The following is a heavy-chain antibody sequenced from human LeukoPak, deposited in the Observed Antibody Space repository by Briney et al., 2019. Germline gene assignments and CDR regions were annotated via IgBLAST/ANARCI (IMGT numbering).Heavy chain of an antibody. Sequence: PGGSLRLSRAASGFTFSSYSMNWVRQAPGKGLEWVSSISSSSSYIYYADSVKGRFTISRDNAKNSLYLQMNSLRAEDTAVYYCARPVYSGSYYGMGYWGQGTLVTVSS. CDR3: ARPVYSGSYYGMGY. J-gene: IGHJ4*02. D-gene: IGHD1-26*01. CDR1: GFTFSSYS. CDR2: ISSSSSYI. V-gene: IGHV3-21*01.